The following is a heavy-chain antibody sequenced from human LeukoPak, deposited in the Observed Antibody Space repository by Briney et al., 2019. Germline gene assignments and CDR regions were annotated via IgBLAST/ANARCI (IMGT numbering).Heavy chain of an antibody. V-gene: IGHV4-39*07. CDR2: IYYSGST. J-gene: IGHJ5*02. CDR1: GGSISSSSYY. D-gene: IGHD6-19*01. CDR3: AREISSGWFDP. Sequence: PSETLSLTRTVSGGSISSSSYYWGWIRQPPGKGLEWVGSIYYSGSTYYNPSLKSRVTISVDTSKNQFSLKLSSVTAADTAVYYCAREISSGWFDPWGQGTLVTVSA.